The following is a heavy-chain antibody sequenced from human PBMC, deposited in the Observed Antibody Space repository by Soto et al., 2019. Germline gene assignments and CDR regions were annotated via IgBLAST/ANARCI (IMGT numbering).Heavy chain of an antibody. CDR2: IIPIFGTA. J-gene: IGHJ4*02. D-gene: IGHD5-12*01. V-gene: IGHV1-69*12. Sequence: QVQLVQSGAEVKKPGSSVKVSCKASGGTFSSYAISWVRQAPGQGLEWMGGIIPIFGTANYAQKFQGRVTITADESTSPASMALGSLGSEDTAVCYWASSLATTYFDSWGKGTLVTVSA. CDR1: GGTFSSYA. CDR3: ASSLATTYFDS.